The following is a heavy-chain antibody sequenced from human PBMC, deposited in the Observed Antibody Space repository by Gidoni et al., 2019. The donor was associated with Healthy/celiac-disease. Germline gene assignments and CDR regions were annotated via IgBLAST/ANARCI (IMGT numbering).Heavy chain of an antibody. V-gene: IGHV4-34*01. CDR3: ARGHVAVVPYYYYGMDV. Sequence: QVQLQQWGAGLLKPSETLSLTCAVYGGSFSGYYWSWIRQPPGKGLEWIGEINHSGSTNYNPSLKSRVTISVDTSKNQFSLKLSSVTAADTAVYYCARGHVAVVPYYYYGMDVWGQGTTVTVSS. CDR2: INHSGST. J-gene: IGHJ6*02. D-gene: IGHD6-19*01. CDR1: GGSFSGYY.